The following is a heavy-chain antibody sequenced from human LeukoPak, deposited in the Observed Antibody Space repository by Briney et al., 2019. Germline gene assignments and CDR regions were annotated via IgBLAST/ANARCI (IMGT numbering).Heavy chain of an antibody. Sequence: PSETLSLTCTVSGYSISSGYYWGWIRQPPGKGLEWIGSIYHSGSTYYNPSLKSRVTISVDTSKNQFSLKLSSVTAADTAVYYCARGPRADDFRTSWGAFDIWGQGTMVTVSS. CDR3: ARGPRADDFRTSWGAFDI. CDR2: IYHSGST. J-gene: IGHJ3*02. V-gene: IGHV4-38-2*02. D-gene: IGHD3-3*01. CDR1: GYSISSGYY.